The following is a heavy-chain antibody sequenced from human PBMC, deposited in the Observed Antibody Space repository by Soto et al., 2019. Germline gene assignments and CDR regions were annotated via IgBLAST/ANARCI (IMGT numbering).Heavy chain of an antibody. J-gene: IGHJ6*02. CDR3: ARCTSYGIDV. CDR2: MNPNSYNT. V-gene: IGHV1-8*01. Sequence: QVQLVQSGAEVKKPGASVKVSCKASGYTFANYDIHWVRQATGQGLEWMGWMNPNSYNTGYAQKFQARVTMTRNTPITTAYMELSSLTSEDTAVYYCARCTSYGIDVWGQGTAVTVSS. CDR1: GYTFANYD.